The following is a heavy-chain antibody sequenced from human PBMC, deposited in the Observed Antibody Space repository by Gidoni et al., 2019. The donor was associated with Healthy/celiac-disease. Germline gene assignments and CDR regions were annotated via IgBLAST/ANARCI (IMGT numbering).Heavy chain of an antibody. V-gene: IGHV1-69*01. D-gene: IGHD6-6*01. CDR2: FGTA. CDR3: ARLVEYSSSPIDY. J-gene: IGHJ4*02. Sequence: QVQLVQSGAEVKKPGSSVKVSCKASGGTFSSYAIFGTANYALTFQGRVPITADESTSTAYMELSSLISEDTAVYYCARLVEYSSSPIDYWGQGTLVTVSS. CDR1: GGTFSSYA.